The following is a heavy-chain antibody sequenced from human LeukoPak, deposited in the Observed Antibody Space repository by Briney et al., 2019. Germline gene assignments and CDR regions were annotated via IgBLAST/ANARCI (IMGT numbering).Heavy chain of an antibody. Sequence: PGGSLRLSCAASGFTFSSYAMTWVRQAPGKGLEWVSVISGSGGTTYYADSVKGRFTISRDNSKNTLYLQMNSLRADDTAVYYCAKDGVVAYLPDYWGQGTLVTVSS. V-gene: IGHV3-23*01. CDR1: GFTFSSYA. J-gene: IGHJ4*02. D-gene: IGHD2-15*01. CDR3: AKDGVVAYLPDY. CDR2: ISGSGGTT.